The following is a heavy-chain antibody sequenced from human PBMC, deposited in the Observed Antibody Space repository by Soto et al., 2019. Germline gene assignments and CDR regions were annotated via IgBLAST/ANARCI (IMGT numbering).Heavy chain of an antibody. V-gene: IGHV1-69*13. J-gene: IGHJ3*02. CDR2: IIPIFGTA. D-gene: IGHD3-22*01. CDR1: GGTFSSYA. Sequence: WASVKVSCKASGGTFSSYAISWVRQAPGQGLEWMGGIIPIFGTANYAQKFQGRVTITADESTSTAYMGLSSLRSEDTAVYYCARDLRVLYYYDSSGPLDAFDIWGQGTMVTVSS. CDR3: ARDLRVLYYYDSSGPLDAFDI.